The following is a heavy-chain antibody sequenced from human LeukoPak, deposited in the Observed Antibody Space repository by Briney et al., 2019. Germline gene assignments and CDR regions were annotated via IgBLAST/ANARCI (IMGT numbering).Heavy chain of an antibody. J-gene: IGHJ6*02. CDR1: GYTFTSYD. Sequence: ASVKVSCKASGYTFTSYDINWVRQATGQGLEWMGWMNPNSGNTGYAQKFQGRVTMTRNTSISTAYMELSSLRSEDTAVYYCARGLRPPPRFYDFWSGYYTGVADHYYYGMDVWGQGTTVTVSS. CDR3: ARGLRPPPRFYDFWSGYYTGVADHYYYGMDV. D-gene: IGHD3-3*01. V-gene: IGHV1-8*01. CDR2: MNPNSGNT.